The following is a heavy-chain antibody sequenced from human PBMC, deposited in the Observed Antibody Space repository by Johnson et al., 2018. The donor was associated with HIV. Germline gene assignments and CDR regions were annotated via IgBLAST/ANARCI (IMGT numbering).Heavy chain of an antibody. J-gene: IGHJ3*02. Sequence: VQLVESGGGVVQPGGSLRLSCAASGFTVSSNYMSWVRQAPGKGLEWVSVIYSGGNTYYADSVKGRFTISRDNSKNTLYLQMNSLRVEDTAVYYCTTGTGTTTLYAFDIWGQGTMVTVSS. CDR1: GFTVSSNY. CDR2: IYSGGNT. CDR3: TTGTGTTTLYAFDI. V-gene: IGHV3-66*01. D-gene: IGHD1-7*01.